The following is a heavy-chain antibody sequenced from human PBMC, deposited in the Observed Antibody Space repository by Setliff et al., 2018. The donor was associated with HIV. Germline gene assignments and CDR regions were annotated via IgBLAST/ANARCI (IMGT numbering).Heavy chain of an antibody. D-gene: IGHD1-26*01. CDR2: ISGSGTTV. CDR3: VRDQLRWPERWDFDF. J-gene: IGHJ4*02. V-gene: IGHV3-23*01. Sequence: GSLRLSCAASGFTFSNYVINWVRQAPGKGLEWISGISGSGTTVSYADSVRGRFIISRDSVKSELYLQMKSLRVEDTALYYCVRDQLRWPERWDFDFWGQGTLVTVSS. CDR1: GFTFSNYV.